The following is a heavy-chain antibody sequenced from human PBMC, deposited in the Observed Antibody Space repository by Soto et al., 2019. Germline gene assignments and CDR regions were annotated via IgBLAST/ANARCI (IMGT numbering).Heavy chain of an antibody. Sequence: ASVKVSCKASGFRFSDYGFNWLRQAPGQGLEWMGWISAFNGNTETAQGLQDRVTMTTDSSTTTAHMDLTNLTTDDTAIYYCARSYYLAAAFDVWGQGTMVTVSS. J-gene: IGHJ3*01. CDR3: ARSYYLAAAFDV. CDR2: ISAFNGNT. V-gene: IGHV1-18*01. D-gene: IGHD3-16*01. CDR1: GFRFSDYG.